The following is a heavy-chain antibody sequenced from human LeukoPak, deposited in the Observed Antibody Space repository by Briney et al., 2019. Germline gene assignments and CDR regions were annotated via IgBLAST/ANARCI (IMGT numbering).Heavy chain of an antibody. Sequence: GASVKVSCKASGYNFTAYYIHWVRQDPGQGLEWMGWINPNSGGSNYEQKFQGRVTMTRETSITTAYMELSSLRSDDTAVYYCAKLRHCSGGSCYQGNWFDPWGQGTLVTVSS. V-gene: IGHV1-2*02. D-gene: IGHD2-15*01. CDR1: GYNFTAYY. CDR3: AKLRHCSGGSCYQGNWFDP. CDR2: INPNSGGS. J-gene: IGHJ5*02.